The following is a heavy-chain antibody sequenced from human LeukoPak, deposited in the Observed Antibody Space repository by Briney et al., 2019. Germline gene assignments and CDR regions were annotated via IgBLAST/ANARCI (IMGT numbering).Heavy chain of an antibody. Sequence: SETLSLTCTVSVVSISSYYWSWIRQPPGKGLEWIGYINYSGSTNYNPSLKGRVTISVDTSKNQFSLRLSSVTAADTAVYYCARLYDYFDSWGQGTLVTVSS. CDR2: INYSGST. CDR1: VVSISSYY. CDR3: ARLYDYFDS. V-gene: IGHV4-59*08. J-gene: IGHJ4*02. D-gene: IGHD2/OR15-2a*01.